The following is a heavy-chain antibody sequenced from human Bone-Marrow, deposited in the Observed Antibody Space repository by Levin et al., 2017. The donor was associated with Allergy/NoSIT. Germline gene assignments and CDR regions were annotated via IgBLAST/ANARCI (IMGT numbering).Heavy chain of an antibody. D-gene: IGHD1-20*01. CDR2: INPNSDFT. CDR1: GFTFSDYY. CDR3: ARGAKDPITEDPYSFDS. J-gene: IGHJ4*02. Sequence: ASVKVSCKASGFTFSDYYIHWVRQAPGQGLEWMGWINPNSDFTNYAERFQGRVTMTGDTSISTAYMELSSLRSDDTAVYYCARGAKDPITEDPYSFDSWGQGAVVSVSS. V-gene: IGHV1-2*02.